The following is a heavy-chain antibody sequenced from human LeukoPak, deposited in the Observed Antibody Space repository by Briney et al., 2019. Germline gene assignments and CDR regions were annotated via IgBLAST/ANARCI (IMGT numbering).Heavy chain of an antibody. CDR3: ARTGSGRDYYGMDI. J-gene: IGHJ6*02. CDR2: IYYSGST. V-gene: IGHV4-34*11. CDR1: GESFSGYY. D-gene: IGHD5-12*01. Sequence: SETLSLTCAVYGESFSGYYWNWIRQPPGKGLEWIGYIYYSGSTDYNPSLESRVTISIDTSKNHFSLNLTAVTAADTAIYYCARTGSGRDYYGMDIWGQGTSVTVSS.